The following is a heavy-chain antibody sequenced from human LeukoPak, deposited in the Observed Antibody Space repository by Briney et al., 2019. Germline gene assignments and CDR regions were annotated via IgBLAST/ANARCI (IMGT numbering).Heavy chain of an antibody. CDR2: INPNSAGT. J-gene: IGHJ4*02. D-gene: IGHD3-10*01. Sequence: ASVKVSCTASGYTFTGYYMNWVRQAPGQGLEWMARINPNSAGTNYAQKFQGRVTMTRDRSISTAYMEMSRLRYDDTAVYYCAFGGEIGEGWGQGTLVTVSS. CDR1: GYTFTGYY. CDR3: AFGGEIGEG. V-gene: IGHV1-2*02.